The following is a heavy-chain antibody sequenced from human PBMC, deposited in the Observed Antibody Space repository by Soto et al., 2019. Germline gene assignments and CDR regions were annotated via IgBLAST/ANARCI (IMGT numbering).Heavy chain of an antibody. V-gene: IGHV3-30-3*01. Sequence: GGSLRLSCAASGFTFSSYAMHWVRQAPGKGLEWVAVISYDGSNKYYADSVKGRFTISRDNSKDTLYLQMNSLRAEDTAVYYCARESDIVATNPTFDYWGQGTLVTVSS. CDR1: GFTFSSYA. CDR3: ARESDIVATNPTFDY. J-gene: IGHJ4*02. D-gene: IGHD5-12*01. CDR2: ISYDGSNK.